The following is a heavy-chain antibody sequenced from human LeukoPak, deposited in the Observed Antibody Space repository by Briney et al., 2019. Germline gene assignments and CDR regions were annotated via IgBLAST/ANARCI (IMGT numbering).Heavy chain of an antibody. CDR3: ARVGWGNAAAHPNWLDP. J-gene: IGHJ5*02. D-gene: IGHD6-6*01. CDR2: VYYSGNT. V-gene: IGHV4-39*07. CDR1: GGSISATTYY. Sequence: SETLSLTCTVSGGSISATTYYWGWIRQPPGTGLEWIANVYYSGNTAYNPSLKSRVTISIDTSKNQFSLRLNSVTAADTAVYYCARVGWGNAAAHPNWLDPWGQGILVTVSS.